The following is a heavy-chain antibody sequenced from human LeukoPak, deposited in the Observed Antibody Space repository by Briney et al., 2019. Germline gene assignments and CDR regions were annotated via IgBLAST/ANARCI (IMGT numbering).Heavy chain of an antibody. CDR2: ISSSGSS. Sequence: SETLSLTCTVSGGSINNLFWSWIRQSPGKGLEWIGFISSSGSSEYNPSLKSRVTMSTDTSKNQFSLELNSVTAADTAVYHCARLQSYYDITGYYWYFDLWGRSTLVTVSS. D-gene: IGHD3-22*01. J-gene: IGHJ2*01. CDR3: ARLQSYYDITGYYWYFDL. V-gene: IGHV4-4*08. CDR1: GGSINNLF.